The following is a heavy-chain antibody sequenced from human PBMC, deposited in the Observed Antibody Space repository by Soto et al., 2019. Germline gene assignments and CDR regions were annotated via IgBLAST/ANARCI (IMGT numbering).Heavy chain of an antibody. CDR1: GYTFTSYG. CDR2: ISAYNGNT. J-gene: IGHJ4*02. CDR3: ARGNDVGAT. D-gene: IGHD2-15*01. Sequence: QVQLVQSGAEVKKPGASVKVSCKASGYTFTSYGISWVRQAPGQGLGWVGWISAYNGNTNNAQKLQGRVTMTTDTYTSKAYMELRSLRTDDRSVYYFARGNDVGATWAPGTLVTVSS. V-gene: IGHV1-18*01.